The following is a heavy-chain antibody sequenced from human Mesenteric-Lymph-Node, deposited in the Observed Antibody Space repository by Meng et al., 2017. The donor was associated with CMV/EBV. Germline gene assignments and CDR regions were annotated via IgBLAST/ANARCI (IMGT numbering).Heavy chain of an antibody. J-gene: IGHJ5*02. D-gene: IGHD6-19*01. CDR1: GYTFTNYD. V-gene: IGHV1-8*03. Sequence: CKASGYTFTNYDINWVRQATGQGLEWMGWMNPNSGNTGYAQKFQGRVTITRNTSISTAYMELSSLRSEDTAVYYCARDSGWGWFDPWGQGTLVTVSS. CDR3: ARDSGWGWFDP. CDR2: MNPNSGNT.